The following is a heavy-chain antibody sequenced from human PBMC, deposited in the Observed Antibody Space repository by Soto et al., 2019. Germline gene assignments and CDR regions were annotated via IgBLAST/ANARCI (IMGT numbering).Heavy chain of an antibody. Sequence: PGGPLRLSCAVSGFTFDDYEMHWVRQGPGKGLEWVSSISWNSGKIGYADSVKGRFTISRDNSKNTLYLQMNSLRAEDTAVYYCAKEKRLLVREYFDYWGQGTLVTVSS. CDR2: ISWNSGKI. D-gene: IGHD1-26*01. V-gene: IGHV3-9*01. CDR1: GFTFDDYE. CDR3: AKEKRLLVREYFDY. J-gene: IGHJ4*02.